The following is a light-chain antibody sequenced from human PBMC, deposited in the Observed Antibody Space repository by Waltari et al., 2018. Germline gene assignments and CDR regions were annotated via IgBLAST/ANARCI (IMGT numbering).Light chain of an antibody. J-gene: IGLJ2*01. CDR3: CSYTDTGTLQV. Sequence: QSALTQPASVSGSPGQSITISCTGTSSHIGDYNCVPWYQQHPGKAPKLIIFDVSDRPSGISSRFSGSKSGNTASLTISGLQADDEADYYCCSYTDTGTLQVFGGGTKLTVL. CDR2: DVS. V-gene: IGLV2-14*03. CDR1: SSHIGDYNC.